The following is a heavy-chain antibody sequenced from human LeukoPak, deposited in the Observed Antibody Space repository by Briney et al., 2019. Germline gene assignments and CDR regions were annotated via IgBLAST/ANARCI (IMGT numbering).Heavy chain of an antibody. Sequence: SETLSLTCTVSGGSISTSNYYWGWIRQPPGKGPEWIGSIYYTGSTYHNPSRKSRVTISEDPSKNQFSLKLRSVTAADTAVYYCAREDGTAMDNAFDIWSQGTMVTASS. CDR2: IYYTGST. J-gene: IGHJ3*02. D-gene: IGHD5-18*01. V-gene: IGHV4-39*07. CDR1: GGSISTSNYY. CDR3: AREDGTAMDNAFDI.